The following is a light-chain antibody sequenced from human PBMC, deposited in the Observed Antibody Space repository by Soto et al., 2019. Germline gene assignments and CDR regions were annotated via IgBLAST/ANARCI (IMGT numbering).Light chain of an antibody. Sequence: QSVLTQPPSVSGAPGQRVTISCTGSSSNIGAGYDVHWYQQLPGTAPKLLIYGNSNRPSGVPDRFSGSKSGTSASLAITGLQAEDEADYYCHSYDSSLRVYVVFGGGTKLTVL. V-gene: IGLV1-40*01. CDR2: GNS. J-gene: IGLJ2*01. CDR3: HSYDSSLRVYVV. CDR1: SSNIGAGYD.